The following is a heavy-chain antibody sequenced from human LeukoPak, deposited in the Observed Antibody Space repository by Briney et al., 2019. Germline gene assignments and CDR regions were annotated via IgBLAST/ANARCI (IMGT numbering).Heavy chain of an antibody. CDR3: ASGLVIFSDPVHYYYGMDV. CDR1: GFTFSSYE. CDR2: INHSGST. V-gene: IGHV4-34*01. Sequence: GSLRLSCAASGFTFSSYEMNWVRQAPGKGLEWIGEINHSGSTDYNPSLRSRVTISADTSKKQFSLTLTSVTAADTGVYYCASGLVIFSDPVHYYYGMDVWGTGTTVTVSS. J-gene: IGHJ6*04. D-gene: IGHD2-21*01.